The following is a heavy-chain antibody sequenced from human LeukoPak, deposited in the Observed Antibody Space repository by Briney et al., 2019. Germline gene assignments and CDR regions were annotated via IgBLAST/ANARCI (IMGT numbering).Heavy chain of an antibody. CDR1: GFTFSSYS. V-gene: IGHV3-23*01. J-gene: IGHJ6*02. CDR3: ARERGIAAADLYGMDV. D-gene: IGHD6-13*01. Sequence: PGGSLRLSCAASGFTFSSYSMNWVRQAPGKGLEWVSAISGSGGSTYYADSVKGRFTISRDNSKNTLYLQMNSLRAEDTAVYYCARERGIAAADLYGMDVWGQGTTVTVSS. CDR2: ISGSGGST.